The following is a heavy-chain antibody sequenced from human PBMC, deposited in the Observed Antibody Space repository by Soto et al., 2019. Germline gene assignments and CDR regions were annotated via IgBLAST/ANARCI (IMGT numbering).Heavy chain of an antibody. CDR2: ISGHGGDI. CDR1: GFIFSSYA. D-gene: IGHD2-15*01. Sequence: EVQLLEFGGGVVRPGGSLRLSCAASGFIFSSYAMHWVRQAPGKGLEWVSGISGHGGDIYYADSVKGRFTISRDTATSTLYLQMDSLRADDTAVYYCAREDGGGPFDFWGQGTLVTVSS. J-gene: IGHJ4*02. CDR3: AREDGGGPFDF. V-gene: IGHV3-23*01.